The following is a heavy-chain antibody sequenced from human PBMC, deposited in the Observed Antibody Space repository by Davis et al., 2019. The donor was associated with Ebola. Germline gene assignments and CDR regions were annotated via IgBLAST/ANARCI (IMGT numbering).Heavy chain of an antibody. D-gene: IGHD1-26*01. Sequence: ASVKVSCKASGYTFTNYDINWVRQAPGQGLEWMGWMNPNSGNTGYAQKFQGRITMTRNISISTAYMELSSLRSEDTAVYYCARRVGARSGFDYWGQGSLVTVSS. CDR2: MNPNSGNT. CDR3: ARRVGARSGFDY. CDR1: GYTFTNYD. V-gene: IGHV1-8*01. J-gene: IGHJ4*02.